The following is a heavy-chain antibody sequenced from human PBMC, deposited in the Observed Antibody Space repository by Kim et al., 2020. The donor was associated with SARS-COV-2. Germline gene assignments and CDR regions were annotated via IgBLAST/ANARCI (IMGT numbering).Heavy chain of an antibody. D-gene: IGHD6-13*01. J-gene: IGHJ4*02. V-gene: IGHV3-9*01. Sequence: GGSLRLSCAASGFTFGDYAMHWVRQAPGKGLEWVSGISWNSGSIGYADSVKGRFTISRDNAKNSLYLQMNSLRAEDTALYYCAKGKQQLAPFDYWGQGTLVTVSS. CDR1: GFTFGDYA. CDR2: ISWNSGSI. CDR3: AKGKQQLAPFDY.